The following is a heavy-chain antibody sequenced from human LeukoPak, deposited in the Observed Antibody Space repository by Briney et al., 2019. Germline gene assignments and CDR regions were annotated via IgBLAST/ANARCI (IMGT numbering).Heavy chain of an antibody. V-gene: IGHV1-18*01. CDR3: ARVLVPAGGGVVDY. D-gene: IGHD3-16*01. CDR1: GYTFTSYG. Sequence: AASVKVSCKASGYTFTSYGISWVRQAPGQGLEWMGWISAYNGNTNYAQKVQGRVTMTTDTSTSTAYMELRSLRSDDTAVYYCARVLVPAGGGVVDYWGQGTLVTVSS. J-gene: IGHJ4*02. CDR2: ISAYNGNT.